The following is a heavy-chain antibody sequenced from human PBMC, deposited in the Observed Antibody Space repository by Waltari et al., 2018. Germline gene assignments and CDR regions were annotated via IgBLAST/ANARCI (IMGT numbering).Heavy chain of an antibody. J-gene: IGHJ6*02. D-gene: IGHD2-2*01. V-gene: IGHV4-31*02. CDR2: IYYSGST. Sequence: IGYIYYSGSTYYNPSLKSRVTISVDTSKNQFSLKLSSVTAADTAVYYCARWGRYCSSTSCYRGYYYYGMDVWGQGTTVTVSS. CDR3: ARWGRYCSSTSCYRGYYYYGMDV.